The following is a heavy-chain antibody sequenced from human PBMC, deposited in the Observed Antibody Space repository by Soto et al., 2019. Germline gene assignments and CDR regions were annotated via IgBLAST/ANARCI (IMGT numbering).Heavy chain of an antibody. Sequence: EVQLVESGGGLVQPGGSLRLSCAASGFTFSSYWMHWVRQAPGKGLVWVSRINSDGSSTSYADSVKGRFTISRDNAKNTLYLQMNSLRAEDTAVYYCARDSHNWNYLGRFDPWGQGTLVTVSS. V-gene: IGHV3-74*01. CDR1: GFTFSSYW. CDR2: INSDGSST. J-gene: IGHJ5*02. D-gene: IGHD1-7*01. CDR3: ARDSHNWNYLGRFDP.